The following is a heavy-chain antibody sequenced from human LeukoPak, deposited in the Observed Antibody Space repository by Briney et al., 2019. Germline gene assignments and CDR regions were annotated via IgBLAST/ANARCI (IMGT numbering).Heavy chain of an antibody. CDR1: GYIFTAYY. CDR3: ARGDYVWGSYRYWSFDY. CDR2: IIPIFGTA. D-gene: IGHD3-16*02. J-gene: IGHJ4*02. V-gene: IGHV1-69*13. Sequence: VASVKVSCKASGYIFTAYYLHWVRQAPGQGLEWMGGIIPIFGTANYAQKFQGRVTITADESTSTAYMELSSLRSEDTAVYYCARGDYVWGSYRYWSFDYWGQGTLVTVSS.